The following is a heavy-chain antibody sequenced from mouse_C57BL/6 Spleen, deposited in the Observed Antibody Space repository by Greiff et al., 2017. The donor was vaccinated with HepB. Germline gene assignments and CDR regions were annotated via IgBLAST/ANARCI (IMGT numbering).Heavy chain of an antibody. J-gene: IGHJ4*01. Sequence: EVKLQESGGGLVQPGGSLSLSCAASGFTFTDYYMSWVRQPPGKALEWLGFIRNKANGYTTEYSASVKGRFTISRDNSQSILYLQMNALRAEDSATYDCARSNWDGAMDYWGQGTSVTVSS. CDR1: GFTFTDYY. CDR3: ARSNWDGAMDY. V-gene: IGHV7-3*01. D-gene: IGHD4-1*01. CDR2: IRNKANGYTT.